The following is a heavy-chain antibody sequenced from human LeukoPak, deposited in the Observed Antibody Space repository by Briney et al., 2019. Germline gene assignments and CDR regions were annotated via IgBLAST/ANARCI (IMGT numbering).Heavy chain of an antibody. CDR2: ISSSSSYT. CDR1: RFTFSDYY. Sequence: GGSLRFSCAASRFTFSDYYMSWIRQAPGKGLEWVSYISSSSSYTNYADSVKGRFTISRDNARNSLYLQMNSLRAEDTAVYFCARDCSSTSCYWDYWGQGTLVTVSS. V-gene: IGHV3-11*06. D-gene: IGHD2-2*01. J-gene: IGHJ4*02. CDR3: ARDCSSTSCYWDY.